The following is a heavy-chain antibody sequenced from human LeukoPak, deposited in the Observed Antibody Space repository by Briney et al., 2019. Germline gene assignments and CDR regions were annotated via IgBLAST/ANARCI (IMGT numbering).Heavy chain of an antibody. J-gene: IGHJ6*04. CDR2: KSVSGHT. D-gene: IGHD4/OR15-4a*01. CDR3: VRVSRIDYGANPEGDV. Sequence: SETLSLTCTVSGGSLSNYYWNWIRQPAGKGLEWIGRKSVSGHTNYRSSLESRVTMSVDTSKNQFSLRLNSVTTADTAVYYCVRVSRIDYGANPEGDVWGKGITVIVSS. V-gene: IGHV4-4*07. CDR1: GGSLSNYY.